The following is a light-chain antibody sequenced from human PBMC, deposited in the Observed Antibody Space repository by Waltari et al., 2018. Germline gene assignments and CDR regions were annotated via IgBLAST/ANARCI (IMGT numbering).Light chain of an antibody. J-gene: IGKJ2*01. CDR2: AAS. CDR1: QSVSSN. Sequence: EIVMTQSPATLSVSPGERVTLSCRASQSVSSNLAWYQQKPGQAPRVLIYAASTRATGIPARFSGSGSGTEFTLTISSLQSEDFAVYYCQQYNNWPPMYTFGQGT. V-gene: IGKV3-15*01. CDR3: QQYNNWPPMYT.